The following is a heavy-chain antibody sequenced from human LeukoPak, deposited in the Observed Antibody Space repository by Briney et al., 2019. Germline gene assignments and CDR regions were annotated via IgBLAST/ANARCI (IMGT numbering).Heavy chain of an antibody. D-gene: IGHD2-15*01. V-gene: IGHV3-21*01. CDR2: ISSSSSYI. CDR3: ARDRSAATPDAFDI. Sequence: GGSLRLSCAASGFTFSSYSMNWVRQAAGKGLEWVSSISSSSSYIYYADSVKGRFTISRDNAKNSLYLQMNSLRAEDTAVYSCARDRSAATPDAFDIWGQGTMVTVSS. J-gene: IGHJ3*02. CDR1: GFTFSSYS.